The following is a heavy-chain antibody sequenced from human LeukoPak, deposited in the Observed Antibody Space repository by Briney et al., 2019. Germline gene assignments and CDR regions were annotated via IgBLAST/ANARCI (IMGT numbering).Heavy chain of an antibody. Sequence: SVKVSCKASGGTFSSYAISWVRQAPGQGLEWMGRIIPILGIANYAQKFQGRVTITADKSTSTAYMELSSLRSEDTAVYYCARGHDYGDLNLDYWGQGTLVTVSS. CDR1: GGTFSSYA. CDR3: ARGHDYGDLNLDY. V-gene: IGHV1-69*04. CDR2: IIPILGIA. D-gene: IGHD4-17*01. J-gene: IGHJ4*02.